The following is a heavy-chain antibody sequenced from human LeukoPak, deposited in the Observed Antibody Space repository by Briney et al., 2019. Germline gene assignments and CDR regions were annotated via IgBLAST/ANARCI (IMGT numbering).Heavy chain of an antibody. V-gene: IGHV1-2*04. CDR2: INPNSGGT. Sequence: ASVKVSCKASGYTFTGYYMRWVRQAPGQGLEWMGWINPNSGGTNYAQKFQGWVTMTRDTSISTAYMELSRLRSDDTAVYYCARAGRPPVMYDILTGPSPLDYWGQGTLVTVSS. CDR1: GYTFTGYY. J-gene: IGHJ4*02. CDR3: ARAGRPPVMYDILTGPSPLDY. D-gene: IGHD3-9*01.